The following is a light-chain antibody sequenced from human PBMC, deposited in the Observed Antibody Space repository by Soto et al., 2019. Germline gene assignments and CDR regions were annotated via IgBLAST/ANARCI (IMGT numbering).Light chain of an antibody. CDR2: KAS. Sequence: DIQMTQSPSTLSASVGDRVTITCRASQSISSWLAWYQQKPGKAPKLLIYKASSLESGVPSRFSGSGSGTKLTLTLNILQPDEFATYYCQYYYSYSSITFGHGTRLEIK. V-gene: IGKV1-5*03. CDR3: QYYYSYSSIT. CDR1: QSISSW. J-gene: IGKJ5*01.